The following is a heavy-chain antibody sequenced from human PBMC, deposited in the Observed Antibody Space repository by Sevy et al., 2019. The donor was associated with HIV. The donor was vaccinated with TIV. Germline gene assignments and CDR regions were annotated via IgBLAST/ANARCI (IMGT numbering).Heavy chain of an antibody. V-gene: IGHV3-21*01. D-gene: IGHD1-26*01. CDR3: ARDSQGWELRSAFDI. CDR1: GFTFSSYS. Sequence: GGSLRLSCAASGFTFSSYSMNWVRQAPGKGLEWVSSISSSSSYIYYADSVKGRFTISRDNAKNSLYLQMNSLRAEDTAVYYCARDSQGWELRSAFDIWGQWTMVTVSS. CDR2: ISSSSSYI. J-gene: IGHJ3*02.